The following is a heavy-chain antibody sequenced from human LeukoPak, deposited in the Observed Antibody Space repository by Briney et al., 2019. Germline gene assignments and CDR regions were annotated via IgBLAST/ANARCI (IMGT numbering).Heavy chain of an antibody. CDR3: ARWNEGLDY. V-gene: IGHV4-59*01. CDR2: IFESQTT. CDR1: GGSISGYY. J-gene: IGHJ4*02. Sequence: SETLSLTCTVSGGSISGYYCSWMRQPPGKGLEWVGYIFESQTTGYNPSLESRVTISQDTSRNQFSLKLSSVTAADTAVYYCARWNEGLDYWGQGTLVTVSS. D-gene: IGHD1-1*01.